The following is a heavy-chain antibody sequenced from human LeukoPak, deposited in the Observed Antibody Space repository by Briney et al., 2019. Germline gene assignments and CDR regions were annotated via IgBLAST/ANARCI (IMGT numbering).Heavy chain of an antibody. CDR3: TRVRVYSSGWYFDY. V-gene: IGHV3-49*04. Sequence: GGSLRLSCTASGFTFPNYAMIWVRQAPGKGLEWVGFIRSNTYGGTTHYAASVRGTFTISRDDSKSIAYLQMNSLKTEDTAVYYCTRVRVYSSGWYFDYWGQGTLVTVSS. CDR1: GFTFPNYA. D-gene: IGHD6-19*01. J-gene: IGHJ4*02. CDR2: IRSNTYGGTT.